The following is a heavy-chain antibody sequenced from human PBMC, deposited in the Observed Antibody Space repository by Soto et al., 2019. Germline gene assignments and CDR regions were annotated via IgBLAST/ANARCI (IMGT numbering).Heavy chain of an antibody. CDR3: ATYEYGNSLYGVDV. Sequence: QVHLQQRGAGLLKPSETLSLNCVVSGESFSGYYWSWIRQTPAMGLEWIGEVDHRGSTTYNPSLNKRAAIAIDSSKNLFSLELTSVLAAATALSFCATYEYGNSLYGVDVWGQGTRVTVS. V-gene: IGHV4-34*02. CDR1: GESFSGYY. CDR2: VDHRGST. D-gene: IGHD1-7*01. J-gene: IGHJ6*02.